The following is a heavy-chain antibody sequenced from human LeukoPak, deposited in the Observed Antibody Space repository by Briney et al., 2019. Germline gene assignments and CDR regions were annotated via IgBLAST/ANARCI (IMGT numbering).Heavy chain of an antibody. Sequence: SETLSLSCTVSGASFDNSYCWTWVRQPTGKRPEWIGTIYSSEFTYYSPSLRSRVTISAETSKNLFSLRLTSVTAADTAVYYCARGSDDYKLGNYWGQGFLVTVSS. CDR3: ARGSDDYKLGNY. J-gene: IGHJ4*02. CDR2: IYSSEFT. V-gene: IGHV4-39*01. CDR1: GASFDNSYC. D-gene: IGHD4/OR15-4a*01.